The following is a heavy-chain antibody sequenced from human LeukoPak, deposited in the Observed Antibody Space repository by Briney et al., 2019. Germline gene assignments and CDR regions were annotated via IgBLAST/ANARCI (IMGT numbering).Heavy chain of an antibody. CDR3: AGGHYPLEY. V-gene: IGHV4-59*01. CDR1: GGSFSGY. CDR2: LYPSGST. J-gene: IGHJ4*02. Sequence: SETLSLTCAVYGGSFSGYWSWIRQPPGRGLEWIWLLYPSGSTIYNPSLKSRVTISVDTSRTQFSLKLSSMTAADTAVYYCAGGHYPLEYWGQGTLVTVSS. D-gene: IGHD1-26*01.